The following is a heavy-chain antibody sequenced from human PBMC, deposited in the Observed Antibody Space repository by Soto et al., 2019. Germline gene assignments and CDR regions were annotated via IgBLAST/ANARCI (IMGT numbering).Heavy chain of an antibody. CDR2: ISSSSSYI. J-gene: IGHJ5*02. V-gene: IGHV3-21*01. CDR1: GFTFSSYS. D-gene: IGHD3-10*01. Sequence: PGGSLRLSCAASGFTFSSYSMNWVRQAPGKGLEWVSSISSSSSYIYYADSVKGRFTISRDNAKNSLYLQMNSLRAEDTAVYYCARDLWFGESAANLLDNWFDPWGQGTLVTVPS. CDR3: ARDLWFGESAANLLDNWFDP.